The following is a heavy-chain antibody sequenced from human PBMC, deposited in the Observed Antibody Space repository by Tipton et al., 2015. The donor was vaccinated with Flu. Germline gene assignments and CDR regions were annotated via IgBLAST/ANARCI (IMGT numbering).Heavy chain of an antibody. CDR1: GYTFIDYY. D-gene: IGHD2/OR15-2a*01. CDR2: INPNSGGT. CDR3: SRVPNPALVPDSTYAFDL. J-gene: IGHJ3*01. V-gene: IGHV1-2*02. Sequence: QVQLVQSGAEVKKPGASVKVSCKASGYTFIDYYIHWVRQPPGQGLEWMGWINPNSGGTNSAQQFQGRVTMTRDTSTSTAYMELRTLTSDDTAVYYCSRVPNPALVPDSTYAFDLWGQGTKVTVFS.